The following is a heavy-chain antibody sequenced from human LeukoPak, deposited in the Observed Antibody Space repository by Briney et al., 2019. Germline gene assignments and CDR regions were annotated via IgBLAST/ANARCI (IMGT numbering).Heavy chain of an antibody. D-gene: IGHD6-19*01. Sequence: GSLRLSCAASGFTFSSYAMSWVRQAPGKGLEWVSAISGSGGSTYYADSVKGRFTISRDNSKNTLYLQMNSLRAEDTAVYYCAKRLAVAGTPATYQIDYWGQGTLVTVSS. CDR1: GFTFSSYA. CDR3: AKRLAVAGTPATYQIDY. CDR2: ISGSGGST. V-gene: IGHV3-23*01. J-gene: IGHJ4*02.